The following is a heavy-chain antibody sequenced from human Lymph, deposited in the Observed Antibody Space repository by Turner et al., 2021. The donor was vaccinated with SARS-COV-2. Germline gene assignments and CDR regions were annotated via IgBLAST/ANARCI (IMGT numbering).Heavy chain of an antibody. J-gene: IGHJ6*02. Sequence: QVQLVGSGGGVVQPGRSVRVSWAASGFTCSRYGMHWVRQAPGKGLEWVAFIWYDGSNKYYADSVKGRFTISRDNSKNTLYLQMNSLRAEDTAVYYCARGSAGGDVWGQGTTVTVSS. V-gene: IGHV3-33*01. D-gene: IGHD6-13*01. CDR1: GFTCSRYG. CDR2: IWYDGSNK. CDR3: ARGSAGGDV.